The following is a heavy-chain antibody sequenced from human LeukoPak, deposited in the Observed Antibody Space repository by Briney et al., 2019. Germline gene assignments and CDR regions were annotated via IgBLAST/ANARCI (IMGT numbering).Heavy chain of an antibody. J-gene: IGHJ4*02. CDR1: GYSISSGHY. V-gene: IGHV4-38-2*01. Sequence: SETLSLTCAVSGYSISSGHYWGWIRQPPGKGLEWIGSIYHSGGTYYNPSLKSRVTISVDTSRNQFSLKMKSVTAADTAVYAGFTPAADYCSQGTLVTVSS. D-gene: IGHD3-10*01. CDR2: IYHSGGT. CDR3: FTPAADY.